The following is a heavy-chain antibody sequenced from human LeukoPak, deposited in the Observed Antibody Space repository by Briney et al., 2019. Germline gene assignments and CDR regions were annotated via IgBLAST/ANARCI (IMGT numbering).Heavy chain of an antibody. D-gene: IGHD3-10*01. J-gene: IGHJ4*02. V-gene: IGHV1-2*02. Sequence: GASVKVSCKASGYTFTGYYMHWARQAPGQGLEWMGWINPNSGGTNYAQKFQGRVTMTRDTSISTAYMELSRLRSDDTAVYYCARDFYGLWFGELLPSNFDYWGQGTLVIVSS. CDR1: GYTFTGYY. CDR2: INPNSGGT. CDR3: ARDFYGLWFGELLPSNFDY.